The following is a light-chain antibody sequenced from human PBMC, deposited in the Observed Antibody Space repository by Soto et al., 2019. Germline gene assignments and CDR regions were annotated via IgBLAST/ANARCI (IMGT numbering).Light chain of an antibody. Sequence: IQLPQSGSSLSASVGDRASITCRASQDIRSAFGWYQQKPAKVPKLLIYAASTLQSGVPSRFSGSRSGTDFTLTISSLQPEDFATYYCLLDFSYFWAFGQGTTGAIK. CDR3: LLDFSYFWA. CDR1: QDIRSA. J-gene: IGKJ1*01. CDR2: AAS. V-gene: IGKV1-6*01.